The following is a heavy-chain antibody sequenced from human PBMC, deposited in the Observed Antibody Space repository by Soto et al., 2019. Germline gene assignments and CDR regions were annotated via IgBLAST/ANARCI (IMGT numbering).Heavy chain of an antibody. J-gene: IGHJ6*02. CDR1: GGSISSTSYY. Sequence: SETLSLTCTVSGGSISSTSYYWGWIRQPPGKGLEWIGSIYHSGTTYYNPSLRSRVTISVDKSRNQFSLRVTSVTAADTAVYYCASQPSYYHYYGMDVWGQGTTVTVLL. CDR2: IYHSGTT. V-gene: IGHV4-39*01. CDR3: ASQPSYYHYYGMDV.